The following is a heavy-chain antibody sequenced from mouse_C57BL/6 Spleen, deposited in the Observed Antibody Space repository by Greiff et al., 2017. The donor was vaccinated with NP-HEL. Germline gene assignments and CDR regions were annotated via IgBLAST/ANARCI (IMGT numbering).Heavy chain of an antibody. D-gene: IGHD1-1*01. Sequence: VQLQESGPGLVQPSQSLSITCTVSGFSLTSYGVHWVRQSPGKGLEWLGVIWSGGSTDYNAAFISRLSISKDNSKSQVFFKMNSLQADDTAIYYCAGTTVVAYYYAMDYWGQGTSVTVSS. CDR2: IWSGGST. CDR1: GFSLTSYG. V-gene: IGHV2-2*01. J-gene: IGHJ4*01. CDR3: AGTTVVAYYYAMDY.